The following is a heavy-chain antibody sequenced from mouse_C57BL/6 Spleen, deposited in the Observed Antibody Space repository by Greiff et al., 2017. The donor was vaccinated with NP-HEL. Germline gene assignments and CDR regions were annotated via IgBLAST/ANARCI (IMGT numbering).Heavy chain of an antibody. Sequence: EVKLMESGGGLVQPGGSLKLSCAASGFTFSDYYMYWVRQTPEKRLEWVAYISNGGGSTYYPDTVKGRFTISRDNAKNTLYLQMSRLKSEDTAMYYCARHDGLPYWGQGTSVTVSS. V-gene: IGHV5-12*01. CDR3: ARHDGLPY. CDR2: ISNGGGST. D-gene: IGHD2-3*01. J-gene: IGHJ4*01. CDR1: GFTFSDYY.